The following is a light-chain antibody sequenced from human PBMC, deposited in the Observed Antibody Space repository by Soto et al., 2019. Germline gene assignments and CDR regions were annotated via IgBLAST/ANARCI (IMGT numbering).Light chain of an antibody. Sequence: DIQMTQSPSSLSASVGDRVTITCRASQSITRFLNWYQQKPRKAPKLLIFAASSLQSGVPSRFSGSGSGTDFTLTISSLQPEDFATYYCQQNYSPPPITFGQGTRLEIK. CDR3: QQNYSPPPIT. CDR1: QSITRF. CDR2: AAS. V-gene: IGKV1-39*01. J-gene: IGKJ5*01.